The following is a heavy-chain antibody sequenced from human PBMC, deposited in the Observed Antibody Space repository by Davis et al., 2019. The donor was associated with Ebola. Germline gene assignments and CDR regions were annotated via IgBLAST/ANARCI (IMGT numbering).Heavy chain of an antibody. V-gene: IGHV3-30*18. Sequence: PGGSLRLSCAASGFTFSSYGMHWVRQAPGKGLEWVAVISYDGSNKYYADSVKGRFTISRDNSKNTLYLQMNSLRAEDTAVYYCAKAGATTVASEVYGMDVWGQGTTVTVSS. CDR1: GFTFSSYG. D-gene: IGHD4-23*01. J-gene: IGHJ6*02. CDR3: AKAGATTVASEVYGMDV. CDR2: ISYDGSNK.